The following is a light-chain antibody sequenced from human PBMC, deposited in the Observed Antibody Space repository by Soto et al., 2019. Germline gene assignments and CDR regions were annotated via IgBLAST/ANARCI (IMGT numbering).Light chain of an antibody. V-gene: IGKV3-20*01. CDR3: QQYGSSLYT. CDR2: TAS. CDR1: QTMRSSH. J-gene: IGKJ2*01. Sequence: EIVLTQSPATLSLSPGDRATLSCRASQTMRSSHLAWYQQKPGQAPRLLIYTASTRTFDVPDRFSGSGSGTDFTLTITRLQPEDFAVYYCQQYGSSLYTFGQGTKLEIK.